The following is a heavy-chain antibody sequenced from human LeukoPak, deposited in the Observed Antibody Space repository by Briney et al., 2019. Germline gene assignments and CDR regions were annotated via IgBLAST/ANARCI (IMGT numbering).Heavy chain of an antibody. CDR3: ARVGVGVTNAFDI. CDR1: GGSISSSSYY. Sequence: PSETLSLTCTVSGGSISSSSYYWGWIRQPPGKGLEWIGSIYYSGSTNHNPSLKSRVTISVDTSKNQFSLRLGSVTAADTAVYYCARVGVGVTNAFDIWGQGTMVTVSS. CDR2: IYYSGST. D-gene: IGHD3-3*01. J-gene: IGHJ3*02. V-gene: IGHV4-39*07.